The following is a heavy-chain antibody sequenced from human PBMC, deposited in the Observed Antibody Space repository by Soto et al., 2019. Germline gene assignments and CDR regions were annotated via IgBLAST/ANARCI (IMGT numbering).Heavy chain of an antibody. Sequence: QVQLVQSGAEVKKPGASVKVSCKASGYTFTSYYMHWLRQAPGQGLEWMGIINPSGGSTSKGQKFQCRVTMTRHTSTITVYMDLSSLRSEDTAVYYCARSRRYSGYVHFDYWGQGTLVTVSS. CDR3: ARSRRYSGYVHFDY. V-gene: IGHV1-46*03. CDR1: GYTFTSYY. CDR2: INPSGGST. J-gene: IGHJ4*02. D-gene: IGHD5-12*01.